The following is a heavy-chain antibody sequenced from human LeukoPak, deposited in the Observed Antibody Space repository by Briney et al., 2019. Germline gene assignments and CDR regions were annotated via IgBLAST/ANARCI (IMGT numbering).Heavy chain of an antibody. CDR2: ILYDGSNK. V-gene: IGHV3-30-3*01. Sequence: GGSLRLSCAASGSTFSSYAMHWVRQAPGKGLEWVAVILYDGSNKYYADSVKGQFTISRDISKNTLYLQMNSLRAEDTAVYYCARVLSSLYYYDSSGYSTRLPGDYWGQGTLVTVSS. D-gene: IGHD3-22*01. J-gene: IGHJ4*02. CDR3: ARVLSSLYYYDSSGYSTRLPGDY. CDR1: GSTFSSYA.